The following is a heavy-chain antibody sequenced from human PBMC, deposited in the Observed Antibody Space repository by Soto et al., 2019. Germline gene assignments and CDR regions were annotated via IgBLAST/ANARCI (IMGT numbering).Heavy chain of an antibody. CDR1: GGTFSSYA. J-gene: IGHJ6*02. CDR2: IIPIFGTA. Sequence: QVQLVQSGAEVKKPGSSVKGSCKASGGTFSSYAISWVRQAPGQGLEWMGGIIPIFGTANYAQKFQGRVTITADKSTSTAYMELSSLRSEDTAVYYCARSEKSHCSSTSCYNYYYGMDVWGQGTTVTVSS. CDR3: ARSEKSHCSSTSCYNYYYGMDV. V-gene: IGHV1-69*06. D-gene: IGHD2-2*02.